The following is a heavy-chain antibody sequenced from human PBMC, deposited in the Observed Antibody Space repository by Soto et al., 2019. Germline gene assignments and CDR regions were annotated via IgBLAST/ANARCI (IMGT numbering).Heavy chain of an antibody. J-gene: IGHJ6*02. CDR3: ALWGFRDGNNSKYNYAGMDV. CDR2: IIPIFGTA. D-gene: IGHD1-1*01. Sequence: VQLVQSGAEVKKPGSSVKLSCKASGGTFNRYTISWVRQAPGQGLEWMGGIIPIFGTANYAQKFQGRVAITADESTSAAYMELRSLRPEATAVYYCALWGFRDGNNSKYNYAGMDVWGQGTTVTVSS. V-gene: IGHV1-69*01. CDR1: GGTFNRYT.